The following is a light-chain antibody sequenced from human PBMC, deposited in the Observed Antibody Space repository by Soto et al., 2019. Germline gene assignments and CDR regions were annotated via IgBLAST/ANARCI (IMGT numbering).Light chain of an antibody. V-gene: IGKV3-20*01. CDR3: QQYGSSLRT. Sequence: IAFTHSPGTMSLSPGERGTLSCRASQSVSISYLAWYQQKPGQAPRLLIYGASNRATGIPDRFSGSGSGTDFTLTISGLEPEDFAVYYCQQYGSSLRTFGQGTKVDIK. J-gene: IGKJ1*01. CDR2: GAS. CDR1: QSVSISY.